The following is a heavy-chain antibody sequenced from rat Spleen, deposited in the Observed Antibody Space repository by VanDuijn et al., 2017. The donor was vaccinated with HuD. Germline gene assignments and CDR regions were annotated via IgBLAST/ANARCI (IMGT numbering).Heavy chain of an antibody. D-gene: IGHD1-11*01. Sequence: QVQLKESGPGLVQPSQTLSLTCTVAGFSLTSYNVHWVRQPPGKGLEWMGVIWNTGGTRYNSALKSRLSISKDTSKSQVFLKMNSLQTEDTATYYCAGYSPDYWGQGTLVTVSS. CDR2: IWNTGGT. J-gene: IGHJ3*01. CDR3: AGYSPDY. CDR1: GFSLTSYN. V-gene: IGHV2-41*01.